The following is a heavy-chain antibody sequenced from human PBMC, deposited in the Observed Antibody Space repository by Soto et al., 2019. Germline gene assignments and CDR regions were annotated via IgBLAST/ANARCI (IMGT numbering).Heavy chain of an antibody. D-gene: IGHD2-2*01. V-gene: IGHV3-33*01. CDR1: GFTFSSYG. Sequence: GGSLRLSCAASGFTFSSYGMHWVRQAPGKGLEWVAVIWYDGSNKYYADSVKGRFTISRDNSKNTLYLQMNSLRAEDTAVYYCARVSVPAGPGYMDVWGKGTTVTVSS. CDR2: IWYDGSNK. CDR3: ARVSVPAGPGYMDV. J-gene: IGHJ6*03.